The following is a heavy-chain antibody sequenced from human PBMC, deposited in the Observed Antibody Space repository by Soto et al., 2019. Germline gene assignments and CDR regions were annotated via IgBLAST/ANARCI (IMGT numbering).Heavy chain of an antibody. CDR3: ARGGDYYDRDAAFDI. Sequence: SETLSLTCAVSGGSISSGGYSWSWKRQPPGKGLEWIGYIYHSGSAYYNPSLKSRVTISVDRSKNQFSLKLSSVTAADTAVYYCARGGDYYDRDAAFDIWGQGTMVTVSS. D-gene: IGHD3-22*01. CDR2: IYHSGSA. CDR1: GGSISSGGYS. V-gene: IGHV4-30-2*01. J-gene: IGHJ3*02.